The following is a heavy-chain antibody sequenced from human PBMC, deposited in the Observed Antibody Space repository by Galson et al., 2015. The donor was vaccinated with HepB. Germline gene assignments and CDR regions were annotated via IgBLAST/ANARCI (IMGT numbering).Heavy chain of an antibody. J-gene: IGHJ4*02. CDR2: IWYDGSNK. V-gene: IGHV3-33*01. Sequence: SLRLSCAASGFTFSSYGMHWVRQAPGKGLEWVAVIWYDGSNKYYADSVKGRFTISRDNSKNTLYLQMNSLRAEDTAVYYCARVTGGYSYGHLDYWGQGTLVTVSS. CDR1: GFTFSSYG. CDR3: ARVTGGYSYGHLDY. D-gene: IGHD5-18*01.